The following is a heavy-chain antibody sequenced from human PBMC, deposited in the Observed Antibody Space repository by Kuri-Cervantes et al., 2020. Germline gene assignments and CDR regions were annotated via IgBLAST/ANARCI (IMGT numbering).Heavy chain of an antibody. Sequence: GSLRLSCAVYGGSFSGCYWCWIRQPPGKVLEWVGGINHSGSTNYNPSLKSRATMSVDTSKNQSSLNLNSVTAADTAVYYCARGGGVPAVIGYLDYWGQGTQVTVSS. CDR1: GGSFSGCY. D-gene: IGHD2-2*01. J-gene: IGHJ4*02. CDR2: INHSGST. V-gene: IGHV4-34*01. CDR3: ARGGGVPAVIGYLDY.